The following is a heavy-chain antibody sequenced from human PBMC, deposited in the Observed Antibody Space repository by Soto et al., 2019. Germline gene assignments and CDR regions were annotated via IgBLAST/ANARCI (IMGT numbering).Heavy chain of an antibody. D-gene: IGHD3-22*01. Sequence: RERALRLSSEASGFTCSSNWMHWVRQVPGKGLVWVSRINSDGSSTRHADPVKGRFTISRDNAKNTLYLQMNSLRAEDTAVYFCAREISMMEDDTSFDGWGQGTLVTVSS. CDR2: INSDGSST. J-gene: IGHJ4*02. CDR1: GFTCSSNW. V-gene: IGHV3-74*01. CDR3: AREISMMEDDTSFDG.